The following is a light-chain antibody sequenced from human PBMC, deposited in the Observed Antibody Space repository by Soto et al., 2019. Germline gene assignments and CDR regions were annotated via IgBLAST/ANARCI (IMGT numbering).Light chain of an antibody. V-gene: IGKV1-39*01. CDR2: AAS. CDR3: HQSYSTRT. CDR1: QSISSY. Sequence: DIQITQSPSALSASVGDRGTITFRASQSISSYLNWYQQKPGKAPKLLIYAASTLQSGVPSRFSGSGSGTDFTLTISSLKPEDFATYYCHQSYSTRTFGKGTKVDIK. J-gene: IGKJ1*01.